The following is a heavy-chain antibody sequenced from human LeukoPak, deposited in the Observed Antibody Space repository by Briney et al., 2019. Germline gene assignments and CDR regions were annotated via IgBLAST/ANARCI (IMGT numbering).Heavy chain of an antibody. CDR2: IYTSGST. CDR3: ARDTLFHYYDSSGYFDY. CDR1: GGSISSSSYY. J-gene: IGHJ4*02. D-gene: IGHD3-22*01. Sequence: SETLSLTCTVSGGSISSSSYYWSWIRQLAGKGLEWIGRIYTSGSTNYNPSLKSRVTMSVDTSKNQFSLKLSSVTAADTAVYYCARDTLFHYYDSSGYFDYWGQGTLVTVSS. V-gene: IGHV4-61*02.